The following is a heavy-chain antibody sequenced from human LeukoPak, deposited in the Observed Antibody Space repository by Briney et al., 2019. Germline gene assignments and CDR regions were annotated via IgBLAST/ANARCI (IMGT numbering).Heavy chain of an antibody. J-gene: IGHJ4*02. V-gene: IGHV3-23*01. CDR3: AKQGRNDFVDS. D-gene: IGHD3-3*01. CDR1: GFSLRSFA. CDR2: SSGDGGNT. Sequence: GGSLRLSCAASGFSLRSFAMSWVRQAPGKGLEWVSASSGDGGNTDYANSVEGRFTISRDNSKNTIYLQMNSLRADDTAVYYCAKQGRNDFVDSWGQGTLVTVSS.